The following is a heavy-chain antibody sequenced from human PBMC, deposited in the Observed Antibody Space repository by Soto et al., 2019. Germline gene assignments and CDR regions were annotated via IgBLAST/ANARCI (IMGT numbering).Heavy chain of an antibody. Sequence: GGSLRLSCAASGFTFSSYSMNWVRQAPGKGLEWVSYISSSSSTIYYADSVKGRFTISRDNAKNPLYLQMNSLRDEDTAVYYCARDRRLLGFDYWGQGTLVTVSS. CDR2: ISSSSSTI. CDR3: ARDRRLLGFDY. J-gene: IGHJ4*02. V-gene: IGHV3-48*02. CDR1: GFTFSSYS. D-gene: IGHD3-22*01.